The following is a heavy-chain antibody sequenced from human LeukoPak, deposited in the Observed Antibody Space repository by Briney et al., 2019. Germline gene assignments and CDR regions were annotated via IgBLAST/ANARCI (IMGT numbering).Heavy chain of an antibody. CDR1: GFTFSNYG. J-gene: IGHJ5*02. CDR2: VSYDGTDT. CDR3: VRVSGFCTNGVCPSFDP. Sequence: GGSLRLSCTVSGFTFSNYGMHWVRQAPGKGLEWVATVSYDGTDTSYADSVKGRFAIFRDNSKNTLYLQMNSLRTEDTAVYYCVRVSGFCTNGVCPSFDPWGQGTLVTVSS. D-gene: IGHD2-8*01. V-gene: IGHV3-30*19.